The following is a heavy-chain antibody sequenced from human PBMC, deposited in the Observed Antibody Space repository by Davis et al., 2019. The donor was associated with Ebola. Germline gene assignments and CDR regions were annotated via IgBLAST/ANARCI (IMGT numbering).Heavy chain of an antibody. J-gene: IGHJ4*02. CDR2: ISSSGSTI. D-gene: IGHD2-2*01. Sequence: GESLKISCAASGFTFSDYYMSWIRQAPGKGLEWVSYISSSGSTIYYADSVKGRFTISRDNSKNTLYLQMNSLRAEDTAVYYCAVSAFEYHIDYWGQGTLVTVSS. CDR1: GFTFSDYY. CDR3: AVSAFEYHIDY. V-gene: IGHV3-11*01.